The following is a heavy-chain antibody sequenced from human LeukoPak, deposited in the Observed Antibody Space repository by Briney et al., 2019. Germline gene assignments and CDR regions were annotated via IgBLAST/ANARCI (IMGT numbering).Heavy chain of an antibody. Sequence: SVKVSCKASGGTFSSYAISWVRQAPGQGLEWMGGIIPIFGTANYAQKFQGRVTITADESTSTAYMELSSLRSEDTAVYYCAADYYDSSGYYTPPIFDYWGQGTLVTVSS. CDR1: GGTFSSYA. CDR2: IIPIFGTA. D-gene: IGHD3-22*01. CDR3: AADYYDSSGYYTPPIFDY. J-gene: IGHJ4*02. V-gene: IGHV1-69*01.